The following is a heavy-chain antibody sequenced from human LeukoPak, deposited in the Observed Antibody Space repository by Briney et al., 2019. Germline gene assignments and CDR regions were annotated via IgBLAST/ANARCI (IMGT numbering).Heavy chain of an antibody. CDR3: VRETGRRVFYDSSGYLHF. V-gene: IGHV1-2*02. Sequence: ASVKVSCKASGYTFTGHFMHWVRQAPGQGLEWMGWINPNSGGTYYAQKFQGRVTMTRDTSISTAYMEMSRLRSDDTAVYYCVRETGRRVFYDSSGYLHFWGQGTLVAVSS. D-gene: IGHD3-22*01. J-gene: IGHJ4*02. CDR2: INPNSGGT. CDR1: GYTFTGHF.